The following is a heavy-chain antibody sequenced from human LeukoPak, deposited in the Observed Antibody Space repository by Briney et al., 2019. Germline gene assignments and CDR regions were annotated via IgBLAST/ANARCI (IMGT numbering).Heavy chain of an antibody. J-gene: IGHJ4*02. CDR3: ARDGYLAVDY. CDR1: GGSISSSSYY. Sequence: SETLSLTCTVSGGSISSSSYYWGWIRQPPGKGLEWIGSIYYSGITYYNPSLKSRVAISVDTSKNQFSLKLSSVTAADTAVYYCARDGYLAVDYWGQGTLVTVSS. CDR2: IYYSGIT. V-gene: IGHV4-39*07. D-gene: IGHD2-2*03.